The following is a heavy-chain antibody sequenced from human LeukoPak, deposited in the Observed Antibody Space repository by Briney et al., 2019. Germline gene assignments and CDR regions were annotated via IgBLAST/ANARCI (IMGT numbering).Heavy chain of an antibody. CDR2: INPNSGGI. D-gene: IGHD2-2*01. Sequence: ASVTVSCKASGYTFTGYYIHWVRQAPGQGLEWMGWINPNSGGINFAQKFQGRVTMTRDTSISTAYMELRGLTPDDTAVYYCARDGVVVPAALDYWGQGTLVTVSS. CDR3: ARDGVVVPAALDY. V-gene: IGHV1-2*02. CDR1: GYTFTGYY. J-gene: IGHJ4*02.